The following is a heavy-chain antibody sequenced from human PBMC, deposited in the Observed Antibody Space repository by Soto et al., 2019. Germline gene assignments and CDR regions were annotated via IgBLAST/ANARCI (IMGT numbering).Heavy chain of an antibody. V-gene: IGHV4-59*11. D-gene: IGHD3-10*01. CDR3: ARFPRGVAAQFYYGLDF. CDR2: IYNSGSS. CDR1: GGYITSHY. Sequence: QVQLQESGPGLVKPSETLSLTCTVSGGYITSHYWSWIRQPPGKGLEWIGYIYNSGSSNYNPSLKSRVTISVDTSKNQFSLKLSSVTAADTSVYYCARFPRGVAAQFYYGLDFWGQGTTVTVSS. J-gene: IGHJ6*02.